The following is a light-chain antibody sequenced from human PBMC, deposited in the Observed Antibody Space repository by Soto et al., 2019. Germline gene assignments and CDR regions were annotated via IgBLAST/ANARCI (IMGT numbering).Light chain of an antibody. V-gene: IGKV1-5*03. Sequence: DIQMTQSPSTLSASLGDRVTITCRASQSISFRLAWFQQKPGKAPNLLIYKGSSLESGVPSRFSGSGSGTEFTLTISSLQPDYFATYYCQQYDTYPLTFGQGTKVEV. J-gene: IGKJ1*01. CDR1: QSISFR. CDR2: KGS. CDR3: QQYDTYPLT.